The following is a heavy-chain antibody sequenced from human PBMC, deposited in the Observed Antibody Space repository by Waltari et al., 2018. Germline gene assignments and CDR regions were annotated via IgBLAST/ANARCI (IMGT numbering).Heavy chain of an antibody. CDR2: IYTSGST. CDR3: ARDGAARPGTYFDY. J-gene: IGHJ4*02. Sequence: QVQLQESGPGLVKPSETLSLTCTVSGGSISSYYWSWIRQPAGKGLEWIGRIYTSGSTNYNPSHKSRVTMSVDTSKNQFSLKLSSVTAADTAVYYCARDGAARPGTYFDYWGQGTLVTVSS. D-gene: IGHD6-6*01. V-gene: IGHV4-4*07. CDR1: GGSISSYY.